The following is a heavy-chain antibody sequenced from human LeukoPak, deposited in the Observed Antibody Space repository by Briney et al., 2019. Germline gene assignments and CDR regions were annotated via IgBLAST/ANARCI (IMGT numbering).Heavy chain of an antibody. CDR3: ATTVGPAMATPDY. CDR2: INPSGGST. CDR1: GYTFTSYY. Sequence: ASVRVSCKASGYTFTSYYMHWVRQAPGQGLEWMGIINPSGGSTSYAQKFQGRVTMTRDTSTSTVYMELSSLRSEDTAVYYCATTVGPAMATPDYWGQGTLVTVSS. V-gene: IGHV1-46*01. J-gene: IGHJ4*02. D-gene: IGHD5-18*01.